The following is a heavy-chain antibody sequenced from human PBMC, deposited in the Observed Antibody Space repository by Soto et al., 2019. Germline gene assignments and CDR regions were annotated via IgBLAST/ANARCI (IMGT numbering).Heavy chain of an antibody. CDR2: INHSGST. CDR3: ARGWDYGMDV. V-gene: IGHV4-34*01. CDR1: GGSFSGYY. D-gene: IGHD1-26*01. J-gene: IGHJ6*02. Sequence: SETLSLTCAVYGGSFSGYYCSWIRQPPGKGLEWIGEINHSGSTNYNPSLKSRVTISVDTPKNQFSLKLSSVTAADTAVYYCARGWDYGMDVWGQGTTVTVSS.